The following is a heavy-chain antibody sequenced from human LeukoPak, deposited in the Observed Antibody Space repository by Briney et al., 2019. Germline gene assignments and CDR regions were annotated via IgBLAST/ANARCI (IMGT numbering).Heavy chain of an antibody. V-gene: IGHV4-39*01. J-gene: IGHJ4*02. CDR1: GGSISSSCYY. CDR3: ARYMVQGVSIDY. D-gene: IGHD3-10*01. Sequence: PSETLSLTCTVSGGSISSSCYYWGWIRQPPGKGLEWIGSVYYSGSTYYNPSLKSRVTISVDTSKNQFSLKLSSVTAADTAVYYCARYMVQGVSIDYWGQGTLVTVSS. CDR2: VYYSGST.